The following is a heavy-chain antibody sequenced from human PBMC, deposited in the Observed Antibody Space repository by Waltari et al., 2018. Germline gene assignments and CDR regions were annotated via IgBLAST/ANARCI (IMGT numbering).Heavy chain of an antibody. Sequence: QLQLQESGPGLVKPSETLSLTCTVSGGSISSSSYYWGWFRQPPGKGLVWVGSFYYSGSTYTNPSLKSRVTISVDTSKNQFSLKLSSVTAAYTAMFYCAGVPAAVPNWFDPWGQGTLVTVSS. CDR2: FYYSGST. D-gene: IGHD2-2*01. CDR3: AGVPAAVPNWFDP. V-gene: IGHV4-39*01. J-gene: IGHJ5*02. CDR1: GGSISSSSYY.